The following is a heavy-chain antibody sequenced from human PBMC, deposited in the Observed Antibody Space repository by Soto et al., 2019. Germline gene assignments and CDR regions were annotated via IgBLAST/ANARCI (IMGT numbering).Heavy chain of an antibody. D-gene: IGHD2-2*01. CDR2: ISSSSSYI. V-gene: IGHV3-21*01. CDR1: GFTFSSYS. J-gene: IGHJ5*02. Sequence: LRLSCAASGFTFSSYSMNWVRQAPGKGLEWVSSISSSSSYIYYADSVKGRFTISRDNAKNSLYLQMNSLRAEDTAVYYCAKPADPNRDWFDPWGQGTLVTVSS. CDR3: AKPADPNRDWFDP.